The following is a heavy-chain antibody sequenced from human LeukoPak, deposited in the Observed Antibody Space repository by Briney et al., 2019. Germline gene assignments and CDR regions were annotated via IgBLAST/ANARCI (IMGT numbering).Heavy chain of an antibody. CDR3: AKRAVAGTEVDY. Sequence: PGGSLRLSCAASGFTFSSYSMNWVRQAPGKGLEWVSAISGSGGSTYYADSVKGRFTISRDNSKNTLYLQMNSLRAEDTAVYYCAKRAVAGTEVDYWGQGTLVTVSS. CDR1: GFTFSSYS. V-gene: IGHV3-23*01. J-gene: IGHJ4*02. D-gene: IGHD6-19*01. CDR2: ISGSGGST.